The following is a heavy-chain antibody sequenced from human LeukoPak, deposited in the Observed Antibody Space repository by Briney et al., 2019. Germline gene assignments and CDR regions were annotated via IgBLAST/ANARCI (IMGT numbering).Heavy chain of an antibody. D-gene: IGHD3-3*01. Sequence: SETLSLTCTVSGYSISSGYYWGWIRQPPGKGLEWIGSIYHSGSTYYNPSLKSRVTISVDTSKNKFSLKLSAVTAADTAVYYCARHGLSGITIFGVVTTSHYDAFDIWGQGTMVTVSS. CDR1: GYSISSGYY. V-gene: IGHV4-38-2*02. CDR2: IYHSGST. J-gene: IGHJ3*02. CDR3: ARHGLSGITIFGVVTTSHYDAFDI.